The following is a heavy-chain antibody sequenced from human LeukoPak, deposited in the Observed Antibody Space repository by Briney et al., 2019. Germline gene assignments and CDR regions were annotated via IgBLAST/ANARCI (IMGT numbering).Heavy chain of an antibody. V-gene: IGHV4-34*01. D-gene: IGHD2-15*01. J-gene: IGHJ4*02. CDR3: AKDLGYCSGGSCYGAHPLDY. Sequence: PSETLSLTCAVYGGSFSGYYWSWIRQPPGKGLEWIGEINHSGSTNYNPSLKSRVTISVDTSKNQFSLKLSSVTAADTAVYYCAKDLGYCSGGSCYGAHPLDYWGQGTLVTVSS. CDR2: INHSGST. CDR1: GGSFSGYY.